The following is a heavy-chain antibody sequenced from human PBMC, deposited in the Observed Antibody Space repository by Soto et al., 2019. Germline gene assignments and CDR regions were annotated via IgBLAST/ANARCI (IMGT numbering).Heavy chain of an antibody. J-gene: IGHJ4*02. Sequence: PGGSLRLSCGASGFTFSSYAMSWVRQAPGKGLEWVSYIISISSTIYYADFVKGRFTISRDNAKNSLYLQMNSLRAEDTSVYYCARGNSYYDILTGYWFDYWGQGTLVTVSS. CDR3: ARGNSYYDILTGYWFDY. CDR1: GFTFSSYA. V-gene: IGHV3-48*01. D-gene: IGHD3-9*01. CDR2: IISISSTI.